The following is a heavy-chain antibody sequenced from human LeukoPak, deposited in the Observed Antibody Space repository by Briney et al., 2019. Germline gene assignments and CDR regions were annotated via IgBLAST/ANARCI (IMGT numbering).Heavy chain of an antibody. CDR3: ATARGSSSEGASFDY. V-gene: IGHV1-2*02. CDR2: INPTSGGT. D-gene: IGHD6-6*01. CDR1: GYTFTGYY. Sequence: RASVKVSCKTSGYTFTGYYMHWVRQAPGQGLEWMGWINPTSGGTNYAQKFQGRVTMTRDTSISTAYMELSRLTSDDTAVYYCATARGSSSEGASFDYWGQGTLVTVSS. J-gene: IGHJ4*02.